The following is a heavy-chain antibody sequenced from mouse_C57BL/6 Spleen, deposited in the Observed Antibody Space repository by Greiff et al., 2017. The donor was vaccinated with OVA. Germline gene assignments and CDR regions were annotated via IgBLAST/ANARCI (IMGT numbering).Heavy chain of an antibody. D-gene: IGHD1-1*01. CDR3: ARFITTVRYFDY. CDR2: INPNNGGT. V-gene: IGHV1-22*01. CDR1: GYTFTDYN. J-gene: IGHJ2*01. Sequence: EVQLQESGPELVKPGASVKMSCKASGYTFTDYNMHWVKQSHGKSLEWIGYINPNNGGTSYNQEFKGKATLTVNKSSSTAYMELRSLTSEDSAVYYCARFITTVRYFDYWGQGTTLTVSS.